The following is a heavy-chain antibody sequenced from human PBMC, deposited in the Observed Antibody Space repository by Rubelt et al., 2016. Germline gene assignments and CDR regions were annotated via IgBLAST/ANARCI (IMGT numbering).Heavy chain of an antibody. CDR1: GGSISSYY. V-gene: IGHV4-59*01. Sequence: QVQLQESGPGLVKPSETLSLTCTVSGGSISSYYWSWIRQPPGKGLEWIGYIYYSGSTNYNPSLKIRVTLSVNTSKTQFSRKLGSGTAADTAVYYCARDPGRGGSGPKRGWFDPWGQGTLVTVSS. J-gene: IGHJ5*02. CDR3: ARDPGRGGSGPKRGWFDP. CDR2: IYYSGST. D-gene: IGHD3-10*01.